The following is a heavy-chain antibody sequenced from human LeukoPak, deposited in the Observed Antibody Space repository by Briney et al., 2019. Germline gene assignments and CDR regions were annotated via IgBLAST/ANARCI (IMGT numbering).Heavy chain of an antibody. D-gene: IGHD3-10*01. Sequence: GGSLRLSCAASGFTFSSYWMHWVRQAPGKGLVWVSRINSDGSSTSYADSVKGRFTISRDNAKNTLYLQMNSLRAEDTAVYYCARDGGVLRFGELFGWFDPWGQGTLVTVSS. CDR3: ARDGGVLRFGELFGWFDP. CDR2: INSDGSST. CDR1: GFTFSSYW. V-gene: IGHV3-74*01. J-gene: IGHJ5*02.